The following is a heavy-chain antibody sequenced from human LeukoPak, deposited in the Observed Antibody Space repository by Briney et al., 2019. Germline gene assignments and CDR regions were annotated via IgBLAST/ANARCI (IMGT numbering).Heavy chain of an antibody. Sequence: GGSLRLSCAASGFTSSSYTMKWVRQAPGKGLEWVSSISGSSSYIYYADSVQGRFTISRDNAKNSLYLQLNSLRVEDTAVYYCARGGGYCGGDCYGIDYWGQGTLVTVSS. CDR1: GFTSSSYT. D-gene: IGHD2-21*01. CDR2: ISGSSSYI. CDR3: ARGGGYCGGDCYGIDY. J-gene: IGHJ4*02. V-gene: IGHV3-21*01.